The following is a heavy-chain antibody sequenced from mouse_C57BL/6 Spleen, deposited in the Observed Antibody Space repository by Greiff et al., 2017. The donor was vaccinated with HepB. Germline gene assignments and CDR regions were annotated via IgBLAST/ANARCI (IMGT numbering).Heavy chain of an antibody. CDR2: IRNKANGYTT. CDR3: ARYEAVKGYFDY. J-gene: IGHJ2*01. D-gene: IGHD1-3*01. CDR1: GFTFTDYY. V-gene: IGHV7-3*01. Sequence: EVKLVESGGGLVQPGGSLSLSCAASGFTFTDYYMSWVRQPPGKALEWLGFIRNKANGYTTEYSASVKGRFTISRDNSQSILYRQMNALRAEDSATYYCARYEAVKGYFDYWGQGTTLTVSS.